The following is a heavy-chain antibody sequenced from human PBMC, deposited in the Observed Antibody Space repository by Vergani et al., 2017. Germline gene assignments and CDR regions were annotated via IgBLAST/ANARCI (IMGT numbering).Heavy chain of an antibody. V-gene: IGHV1-18*01. D-gene: IGHD6-13*01. CDR3: ARGPFISSWNYFDY. CDR2: ISTYNGNT. CDR1: GYTFISYG. Sequence: VQLVQSGAEVKKPGASVKVSCKASGYTFISYGITWVRQAPGQGLEWMGWISTYNGNTNYAQKFQGGVTMTTDTSTSTAYMELGSLRSDDTAVYYCARGPFISSWNYFDYWGQGTLVTVSS. J-gene: IGHJ4*02.